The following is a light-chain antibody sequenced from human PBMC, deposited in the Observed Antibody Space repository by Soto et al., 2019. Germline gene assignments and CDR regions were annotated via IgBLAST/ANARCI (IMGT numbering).Light chain of an antibody. CDR2: EVI. J-gene: IGLJ3*02. Sequence: QSALTQPPSASGSPGQSATISCTGTSSDVGGYNYVSWYQQHPGKAPKLMIYEVIKRPSGVPDRFSGSKSGNTASLTVSGLQAEDEADYYCSSYAGSNNWVFGGGTKLTVL. CDR3: SSYAGSNNWV. V-gene: IGLV2-8*01. CDR1: SSDVGGYNY.